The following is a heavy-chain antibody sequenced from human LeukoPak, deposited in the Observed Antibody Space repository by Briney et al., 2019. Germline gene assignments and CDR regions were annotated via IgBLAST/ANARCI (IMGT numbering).Heavy chain of an antibody. V-gene: IGHV3-23*01. CDR1: GFAFSSYA. CDR2: ISGSGVST. D-gene: IGHD1-7*01. Sequence: GGSLRLSCAASGFAFSSYAMSWVRQAPGKGLEWVSAISGSGVSTYYADSVKGRFTISRDNSKNTLYLQMNSLRAEDTAVYYCAKVPQSRNYPTYFDYWGQGTLVTVSS. CDR3: AKVPQSRNYPTYFDY. J-gene: IGHJ4*02.